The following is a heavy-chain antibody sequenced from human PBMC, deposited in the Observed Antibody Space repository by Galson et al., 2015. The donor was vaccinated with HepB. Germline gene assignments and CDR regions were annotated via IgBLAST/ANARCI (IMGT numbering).Heavy chain of an antibody. Sequence: SLRLSCAASGFTVSSNYMSWVRQAPGKGLEWVSVIYSGGSTYYADSVKGRFTISRDNSKNTLYLQMNSLRAEDTAVYYCARSAAAKGPVFQHWGQGTLVTVSS. V-gene: IGHV3-66*01. J-gene: IGHJ1*01. CDR1: GFTVSSNY. CDR2: IYSGGST. D-gene: IGHD6-13*01. CDR3: ARSAAAKGPVFQH.